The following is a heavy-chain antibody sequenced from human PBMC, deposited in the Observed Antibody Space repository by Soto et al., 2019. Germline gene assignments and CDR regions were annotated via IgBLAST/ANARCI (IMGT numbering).Heavy chain of an antibody. CDR2: ISGSGGDT. D-gene: IGHD6-13*01. CDR1: GFTFSSYA. CDR3: AKDRFSTIAAAGGLDY. J-gene: IGHJ4*02. Sequence: GGSLRLSCAASGFTFSSYAMNWVRQAPGKGLEWVSAISGSGGDTYYADSVKGRVTISRDNSKNTLYLQMNSLRAEDTAVYYCAKDRFSTIAAAGGLDYWGQGTLVTVSS. V-gene: IGHV3-23*01.